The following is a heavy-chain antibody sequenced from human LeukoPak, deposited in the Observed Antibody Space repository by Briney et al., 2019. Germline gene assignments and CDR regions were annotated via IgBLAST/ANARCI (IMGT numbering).Heavy chain of an antibody. D-gene: IGHD2-15*01. J-gene: IGHJ4*02. V-gene: IGHV4-31*03. Sequence: NASETLSLTCTVSGGSISSGGYYWSWIRQHPGKGLEWIGYIYYSGSTYYNPSLKSRVTISVDTSKNQFSLKLSSVTAADTAVYYCARGRRDIVVVVANIFDYWGQGTLVTVSS. CDR2: IYYSGST. CDR3: ARGRRDIVVVVANIFDY. CDR1: GGSISSGGYY.